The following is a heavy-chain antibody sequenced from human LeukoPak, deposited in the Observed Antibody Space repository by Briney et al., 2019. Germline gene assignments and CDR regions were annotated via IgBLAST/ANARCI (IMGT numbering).Heavy chain of an antibody. D-gene: IGHD3-10*01. CDR2: IYYSGSA. CDR3: ARLRYDGSGNYYNDF. CDR1: GGSISSYY. V-gene: IGHV4-59*08. Sequence: SETLSLTCTVSGGSISSYYWSWIRQPPGKGLEWIGYIYYSGSANYNASLKSRVTISVDTSKNQFSLKLSSVTAADTAVYYCARLRYDGSGNYYNDFWGQGALVTVSS. J-gene: IGHJ4*02.